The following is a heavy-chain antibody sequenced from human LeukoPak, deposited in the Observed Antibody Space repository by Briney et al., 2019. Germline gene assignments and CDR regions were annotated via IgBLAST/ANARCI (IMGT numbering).Heavy chain of an antibody. D-gene: IGHD4-23*01. CDR1: GYTFTSYG. J-gene: IGHJ3*02. CDR2: ISAYNGNT. V-gene: IGHV1-18*01. CDR3: ARAGTSTVVTPSSDPDAFDI. Sequence: GASVKVSCKASGYTFTSYGISWVRQAPGQGLEWMGWISAYNGNTNYAQKLQGRVTMTTDTSTSTAYMELRSLRSDDTAVYYCARAGTSTVVTPSSDPDAFDIWGQGTMVTVSS.